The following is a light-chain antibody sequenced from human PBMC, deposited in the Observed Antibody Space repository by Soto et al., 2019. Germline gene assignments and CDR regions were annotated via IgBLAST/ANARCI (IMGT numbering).Light chain of an antibody. Sequence: DIQMTQSPSTLSASVGDRVTITCRASQSISTWLAWYQQKPGKAPKLLIYKASSLESGVPSRFSGSGSETEFTLTISSLQPDDFATYFCQQYNSFSTFGQGTKAEIK. CDR2: KAS. V-gene: IGKV1-5*03. J-gene: IGKJ1*01. CDR1: QSISTW. CDR3: QQYNSFST.